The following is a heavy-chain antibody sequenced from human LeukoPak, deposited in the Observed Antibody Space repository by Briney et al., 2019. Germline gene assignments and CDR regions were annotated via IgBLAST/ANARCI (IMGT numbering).Heavy chain of an antibody. CDR1: GYTFTGYY. V-gene: IGHV1-2*02. Sequence: ASVKVSCKASGYTFTGYYLHWVRQAPGQGPEWMGWIGPKSGGTSYAQMFQGRVTMTRDTPISTAYMELSSLRSDDTAVYYCARHPNLDYWGQGTLVTVSS. CDR3: ARHPNLDY. CDR2: IGPKSGGT. J-gene: IGHJ4*02.